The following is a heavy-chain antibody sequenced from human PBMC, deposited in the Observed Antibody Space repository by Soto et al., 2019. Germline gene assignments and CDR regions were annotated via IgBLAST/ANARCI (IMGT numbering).Heavy chain of an antibody. CDR2: IYWVDDE. CDR3: AHRPRGYSYHFDY. Sequence: QITLKESGPTLVKPPQTLTLTGTFSGFSLTTRGVGVGWIRQPQGKALEWLALIYWVDDEGYSPALKSRLTIAKDTSKNQVVLTMINMDPVDTATYSCAHRPRGYSYHFDYWGQGTLVTVSS. V-gene: IGHV2-5*02. J-gene: IGHJ4*02. CDR1: GFSLTTRGVG. D-gene: IGHD5-18*01.